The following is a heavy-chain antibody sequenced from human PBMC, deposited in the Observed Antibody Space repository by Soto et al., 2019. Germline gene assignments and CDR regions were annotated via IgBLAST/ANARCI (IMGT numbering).Heavy chain of an antibody. CDR2: ISGSGGST. J-gene: IGHJ2*01. CDR3: AKQGDTAMVYWYFDL. Sequence: EVQLLESGGGLVQPGGSLRLSCAASGFTFSSYAMSWVRQAPGKGLEWVSAISGSGGSTYYADSVKGRFTISRDNAKNTLYLQMNSLRAGDTAVYYCAKQGDTAMVYWYFDLWGRGTLVTVSS. D-gene: IGHD5-18*01. CDR1: GFTFSSYA. V-gene: IGHV3-23*01.